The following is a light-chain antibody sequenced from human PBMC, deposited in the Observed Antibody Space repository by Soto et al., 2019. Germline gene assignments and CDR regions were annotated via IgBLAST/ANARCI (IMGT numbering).Light chain of an antibody. CDR1: RSVSDTL. V-gene: IGKV3-20*01. CDR2: GTS. Sequence: EIXLTQSPGTLSLSPGERATLSCRADRSVSDTLLTWFQQKPGQAPRLLIFGTSNRAPGIPDRFSGSGSGTDFTLTISRLEPDDFAVYYCQHYGDSSWTFGQGTKVEIK. J-gene: IGKJ1*01. CDR3: QHYGDSSWT.